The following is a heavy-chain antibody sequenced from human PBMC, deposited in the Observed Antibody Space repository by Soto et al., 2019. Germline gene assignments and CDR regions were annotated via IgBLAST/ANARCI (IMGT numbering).Heavy chain of an antibody. V-gene: IGHV3-23*01. Sequence: EVKLLESGGGLVQPGESLRLSCAASGFRFWTYSMSWVRQAPGKGLECVSGISGDGSATSYADSLKGRFTVSRDNSKDTLFLQMNTLRVEDTAVYYCAKTRLYDNNDYHRDGFDVWGPGTAVTVS. CDR2: ISGDGSAT. CDR1: GFRFWTYS. CDR3: AKTRLYDNNDYHRDGFDV. D-gene: IGHD5-12*01. J-gene: IGHJ3*01.